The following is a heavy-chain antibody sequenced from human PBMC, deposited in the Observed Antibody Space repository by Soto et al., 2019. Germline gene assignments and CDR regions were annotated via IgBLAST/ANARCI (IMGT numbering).Heavy chain of an antibody. CDR1: GYTFTSYG. V-gene: IGHV1-18*01. CDR3: ARVVGALGHWFDP. CDR2: ISAHNGNT. J-gene: IGHJ5*02. D-gene: IGHD2-15*01. Sequence: QVQLVQSGAEVKKPGASVKVSCKASGYTFTSYGISWVRQAPGQGLEWMGRISAHNGNTNYAQKLQGRVTMTTDTSTSTASLELRSLRSDATAVYYCARVVGALGHWFDPWGQGTLVTVSS.